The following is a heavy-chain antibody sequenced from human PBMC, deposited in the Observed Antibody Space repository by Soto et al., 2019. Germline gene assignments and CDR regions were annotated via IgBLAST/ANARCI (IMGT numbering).Heavy chain of an antibody. V-gene: IGHV3-21*01. CDR2: ISSSSSYI. CDR1: GFTFSSYS. CDR3: ARDLGTDYYDSSGYGAAFDI. D-gene: IGHD3-22*01. Sequence: GSLRLSCAASGFTFSSYSMNWVRQAPGKGLEWVSSISSSSSYIYYADSVKGRFTISRDNAKNSLYLQMNSLRAEDTAVYYCARDLGTDYYDSSGYGAAFDIWGQGTMVTVSS. J-gene: IGHJ3*02.